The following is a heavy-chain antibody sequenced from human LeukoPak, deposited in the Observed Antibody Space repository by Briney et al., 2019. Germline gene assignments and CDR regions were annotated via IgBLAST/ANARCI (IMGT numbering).Heavy chain of an antibody. CDR1: GGSFSGYY. CDR2: INHSGST. CDR3: ARRFDSSTLYYFDY. D-gene: IGHD6-13*01. J-gene: IGHJ4*02. Sequence: PSETLSLTCAVYGGSFSGYYWSWIRQPPGKGLEWIGEINHSGSTNYNPSLKSRVTISVDTSKNQFSLKLSSVTAADTAVYYCARRFDSSTLYYFDYWGQGTLCSVSS. V-gene: IGHV4-34*01.